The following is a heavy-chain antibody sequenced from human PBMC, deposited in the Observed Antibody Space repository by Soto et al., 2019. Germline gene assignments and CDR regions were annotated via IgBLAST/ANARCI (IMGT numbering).Heavy chain of an antibody. D-gene: IGHD3-3*01. V-gene: IGHV4-34*01. Sequence: SQPLSLTEAVSAGCISGYYWSGILEPPGKGLEWNGEINHSGSTNYNPSLKSRVTISVDTSKNQFSLKLSSVTAADTAVYYCARGGSITIFEVVIMRRSYGMDVWGQRTTDTVSS. CDR2: INHSGST. CDR3: ARGGSITIFEVVIMRRSYGMDV. CDR1: AGCISGYY. J-gene: IGHJ6*02.